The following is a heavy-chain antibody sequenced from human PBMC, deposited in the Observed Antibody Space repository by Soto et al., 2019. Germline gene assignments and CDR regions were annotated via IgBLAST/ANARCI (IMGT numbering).Heavy chain of an antibody. CDR2: IYYSGST. CDR1: GGSIRSYY. J-gene: IGHJ4*02. V-gene: IGHV4-59*01. Sequence: SETLSLTCTVSGGSIRSYYWSWIRQPPGKGLEWIGYIYYSGSTNYNPSLKSRVTISVDTSKNQFSLKPSSVTAADTAVYYCARGAYDSSGYYLDYWGQGTLVTVSS. D-gene: IGHD3-22*01. CDR3: ARGAYDSSGYYLDY.